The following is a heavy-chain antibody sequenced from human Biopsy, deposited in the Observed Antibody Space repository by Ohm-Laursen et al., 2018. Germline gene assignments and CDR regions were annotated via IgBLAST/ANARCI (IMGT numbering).Heavy chain of an antibody. J-gene: IGHJ5*02. CDR1: GVSINGGRYY. D-gene: IGHD3-22*01. Sequence: SDTLSLTCPVSGVSINGGRYYWNWIRQPPGKGLEWIGSIFYRGSTHYKPSLKSRVNISVDTSKNQFSLKLNSVTAADTAVYYCARDYDTSGYYYVSWGQGTLVTVSS. V-gene: IGHV4-39*01. CDR2: IFYRGST. CDR3: ARDYDTSGYYYVS.